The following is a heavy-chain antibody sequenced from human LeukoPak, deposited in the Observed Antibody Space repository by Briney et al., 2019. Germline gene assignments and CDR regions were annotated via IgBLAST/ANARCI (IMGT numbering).Heavy chain of an antibody. V-gene: IGHV1-46*01. CDR2: INPSGGST. Sequence: ASVKVSCKASGYIFTSYFMHWVRQAPGQGLEWMGLINPSGGSTRYAQKFQGRVTMTRDMSTSTVYMELSRLRSDDTAVYYCARVAGYSYGYRGADYYYYMDVWGKGTTVTISS. CDR1: GYIFTSYF. D-gene: IGHD5-18*01. CDR3: ARVAGYSYGYRGADYYYYMDV. J-gene: IGHJ6*03.